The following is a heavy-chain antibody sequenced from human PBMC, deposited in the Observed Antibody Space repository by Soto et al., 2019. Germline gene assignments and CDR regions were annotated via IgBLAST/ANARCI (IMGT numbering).Heavy chain of an antibody. CDR2: INHSGST. V-gene: IGHV4-34*01. Sequence: SETLSLTCAVYGGSFSGYYWSWIRQPPGKGLEWIGEINHSGSTNYNPSLKSRVTISVDTSKNQFSLKLSSVTAADTAVYYCARGPLLLWFGELTLRSYYYYMDVWGKGTTVTVSS. CDR3: ARGPLLLWFGELTLRSYYYYMDV. CDR1: GGSFSGYY. J-gene: IGHJ6*03. D-gene: IGHD3-10*01.